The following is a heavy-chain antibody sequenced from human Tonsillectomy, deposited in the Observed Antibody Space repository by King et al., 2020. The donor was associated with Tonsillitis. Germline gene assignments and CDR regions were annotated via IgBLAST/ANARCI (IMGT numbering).Heavy chain of an antibody. CDR3: AKDYYYDSSGYYSNYYYYGMDV. D-gene: IGHD3-22*01. V-gene: IGHV3-30*02. J-gene: IGHJ6*02. Sequence: VQLVESGGGVVQPGGSLRLSCAASGFTFSSYGMHWVRQAPGKGLEWVAFIRYDGSNKYDADSVKGRFTISRDNSKNTLYLQMNSLRAEDTAVYYCAKDYYYDSSGYYSNYYYYGMDVWGQGTTVTVSS. CDR2: IRYDGSNK. CDR1: GFTFSSYG.